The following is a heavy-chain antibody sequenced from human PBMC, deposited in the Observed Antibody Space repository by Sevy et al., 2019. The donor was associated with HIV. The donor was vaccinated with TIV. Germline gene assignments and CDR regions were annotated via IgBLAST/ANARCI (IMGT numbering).Heavy chain of an antibody. D-gene: IGHD5-12*01. Sequence: GESLKISCTASGFTFSNYAMHWVRQAPGKGLEWVAVISYDGSNKYYADSVKGRFTISRDNSKNTLYLQMNGLRAEDTAVYYCARVDEQRWLRLYYFDYWGQGTLVTVSS. CDR3: ARVDEQRWLRLYYFDY. CDR1: GFTFSNYA. V-gene: IGHV3-30*04. J-gene: IGHJ4*02. CDR2: ISYDGSNK.